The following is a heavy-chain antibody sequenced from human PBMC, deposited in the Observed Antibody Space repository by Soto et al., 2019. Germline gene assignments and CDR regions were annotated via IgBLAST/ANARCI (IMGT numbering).Heavy chain of an antibody. V-gene: IGHV4-4*07. Sequence: QVQLQESGPGLVKPSETLSLTCTVSGGSIGSSYWSWIRQPAGKGLEWIGRFYGSGSTNYNPSLKRRVTMSVDTSNNQFSLKLSSVTAADTAVYYCVRWLGGFGDSWGPGTLVTVSS. D-gene: IGHD3-10*01. CDR1: GGSIGSSY. J-gene: IGHJ5*01. CDR2: FYGSGST. CDR3: VRWLGGFGDS.